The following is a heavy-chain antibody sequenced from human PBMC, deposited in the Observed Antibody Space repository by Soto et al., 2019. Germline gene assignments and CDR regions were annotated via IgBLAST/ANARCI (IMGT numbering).Heavy chain of an antibody. D-gene: IGHD6-19*01. CDR3: AIDVGSEGAHLVYSSGWRAIHQHYFDY. V-gene: IGHV1-69*13. CDR2: IIPIFGTA. CDR1: GGTFSSYA. Sequence: SVKVSCKAPGGTFSSYAISWVRQAPGQGLEWMGGIIPIFGTANYAQRFQGRVTITADESTSTAYMELSSLRSEDTAVYSWAIDVGSEGAHLVYSSGWRAIHQHYFDYWGQGTLVTVSS. J-gene: IGHJ4*02.